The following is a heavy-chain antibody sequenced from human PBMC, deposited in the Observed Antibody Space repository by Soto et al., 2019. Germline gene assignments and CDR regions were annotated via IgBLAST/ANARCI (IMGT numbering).Heavy chain of an antibody. CDR1: GFTFDDYA. V-gene: IGHV3-9*01. D-gene: IGHD3-3*01. J-gene: IGHJ4*02. CDR3: AKANQLLFLECLPSFFDS. Sequence: EVQLVESGGALVQPGRSLSLSCAASGFTFDDYAMHWVRQPPGKGLEWDSGISWDSGRIGYADSGKGRFTISRDNAKNSLYLQLSSLRAEDSAFYYCAKANQLLFLECLPSFFDSWGQGTLVTVSS. CDR2: ISWDSGRI.